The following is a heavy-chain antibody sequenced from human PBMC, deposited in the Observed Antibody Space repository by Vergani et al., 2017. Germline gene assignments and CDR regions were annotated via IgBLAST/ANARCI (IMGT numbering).Heavy chain of an antibody. J-gene: IGHJ3*02. Sequence: QLQLQESGPGLVKPSETLSLTCTVSGGSISSSSYYWGWIRQPPGKVLEWIGSIYYSGSTYYNPSLKSRVTISVDTSKNQFSLKLSSVTAADTAVYYCASRSIAARPGAFDIWGQGTMVTVSS. CDR3: ASRSIAARPGAFDI. CDR1: GGSISSSSYY. V-gene: IGHV4-39*01. D-gene: IGHD6-6*01. CDR2: IYYSGST.